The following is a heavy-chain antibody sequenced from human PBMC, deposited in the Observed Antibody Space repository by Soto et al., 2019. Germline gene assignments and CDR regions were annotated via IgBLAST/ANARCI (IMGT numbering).Heavy chain of an antibody. D-gene: IGHD1-1*01. CDR3: ARDSPLPGTDRGNNWFDP. V-gene: IGHV4-31*03. CDR1: GGSISSGGYY. Sequence: SETLSLTCTVSGGSISSGGYYWSWIRQHPGKGLEWIGYIYYSGSTYYNPSLKSRVTISVDTSKNQFSLKLSSVTAADTAVYYCARDSPLPGTDRGNNWFDPWGQGTLVTVSS. CDR2: IYYSGST. J-gene: IGHJ5*02.